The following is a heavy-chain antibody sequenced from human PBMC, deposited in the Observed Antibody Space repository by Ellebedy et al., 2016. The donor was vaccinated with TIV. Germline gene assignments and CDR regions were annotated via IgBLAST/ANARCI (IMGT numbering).Heavy chain of an antibody. CDR3: ARDLYYGSGKIASS. CDR1: GFTFTDYY. D-gene: IGHD3-10*01. J-gene: IGHJ1*01. CDR2: LSISGTTV. Sequence: GESLKISCAASGFTFTDYYMSWIRQSPGKGLEWVSYLSISGTTVYYADSVKGRFTISRDNAKNSLYLQMNSLRADDTAIYYCARDLYYGSGKIASSWGQGTLVTVSS. V-gene: IGHV3-11*01.